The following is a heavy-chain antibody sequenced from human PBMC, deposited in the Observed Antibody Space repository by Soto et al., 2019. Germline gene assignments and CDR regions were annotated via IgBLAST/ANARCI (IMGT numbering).Heavy chain of an antibody. V-gene: IGHV1-18*01. J-gene: IGHJ5*02. CDR1: GYTFTSYG. CDR3: ARVVGALGHWFDP. Sequence: QVQLVQSGAEVKKPGASVKVSCKASGYTFTSYGLSWVRQAPGQGLEWMGRISANNYNTNYAQKSQGRVTLTTATSTSTAYMELRSPRSDDTAVYYCARVVGALGHWFDPWGQGTLVTVSS. CDR2: ISANNYNT. D-gene: IGHD1-26*01.